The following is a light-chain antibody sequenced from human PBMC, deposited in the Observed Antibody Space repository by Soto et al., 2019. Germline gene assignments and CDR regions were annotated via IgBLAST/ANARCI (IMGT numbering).Light chain of an antibody. Sequence: DIQVTQSPPSLSAAVGDTITPPFRASRSISRWLAWYQKKPGKPPKLLIYDASSLERGVPSRFSGSGSGTEFTLTISGLQPDDFATYYCQKYNSYSWTFGQGTKVDIK. V-gene: IGKV1-5*01. J-gene: IGKJ1*01. CDR3: QKYNSYSWT. CDR2: DAS. CDR1: RSISRW.